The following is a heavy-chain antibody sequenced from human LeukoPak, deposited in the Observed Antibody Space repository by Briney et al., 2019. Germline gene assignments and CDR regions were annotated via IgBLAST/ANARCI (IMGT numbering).Heavy chain of an antibody. CDR1: GDSIKSSY. CDR3: ARVRALTTPPNLTFES. Sequence: AETLSLTCTVYGDSIKSSYWSWIRQPPGKAREWLGYIYNSGTNNYNPPLKSRVTLSVATSKNQFFLKVSSLTAADTAMYYCARVRALTTPPNLTFESWGQGTLVTVSS. CDR2: IYNSGTN. V-gene: IGHV4-59*01. J-gene: IGHJ4*02. D-gene: IGHD3-9*01.